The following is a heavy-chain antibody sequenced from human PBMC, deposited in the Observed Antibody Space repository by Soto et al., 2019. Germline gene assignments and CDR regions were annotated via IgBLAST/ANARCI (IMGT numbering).Heavy chain of an antibody. CDR2: INPSGGST. CDR3: ASVDIVAYADYYYYMDV. V-gene: IGHV1-46*03. CDR1: GYTFTSYY. Sequence: ASVKVSCKASGYTFTSYYMHWVRQAPGQGLEWMGIINPSGGSTSYAQKFQGRVTMTRDTSTSTVYMELSSLRSEDTAVYYCASVDIVAYADYYYYMDVWGKGTTVTVSS. J-gene: IGHJ6*03. D-gene: IGHD5-12*01.